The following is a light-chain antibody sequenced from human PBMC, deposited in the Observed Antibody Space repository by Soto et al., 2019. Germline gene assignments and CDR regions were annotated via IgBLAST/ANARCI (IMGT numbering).Light chain of an antibody. CDR3: CSSYGGGLAWV. V-gene: IGLV2-11*01. Sequence: QSALTQPRSVSGSPGQSVTISCTGTGSDIGGNNLVSWYQQHPGKAPKLMIYEVNKWPSGVPDRFSGSKSGNTASLTISGLQAEDEADYYCCSSYGGGLAWVFGGGTKLTVL. CDR1: GSDIGGNNL. J-gene: IGLJ3*02. CDR2: EVN.